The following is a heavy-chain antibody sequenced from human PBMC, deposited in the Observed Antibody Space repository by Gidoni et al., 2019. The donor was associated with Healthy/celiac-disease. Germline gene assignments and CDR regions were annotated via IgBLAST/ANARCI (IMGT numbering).Heavy chain of an antibody. V-gene: IGHV3-23*01. Sequence: EVQRLESGGCLLQPGGSMRLPWPASGFTFSGCAMAWVQLAPGKGGEWVSAISGSGGSTYYADSVKGRFTISRDKSKNTLYLQMNSLRADDTAVYYCAKDDRTRSSTSCYGCLLVAAFDIWGQGTMVTVSS. D-gene: IGHD2-2*01. CDR3: AKDDRTRSSTSCYGCLLVAAFDI. CDR2: ISGSGGST. J-gene: IGHJ3*02. CDR1: GFTFSGCA.